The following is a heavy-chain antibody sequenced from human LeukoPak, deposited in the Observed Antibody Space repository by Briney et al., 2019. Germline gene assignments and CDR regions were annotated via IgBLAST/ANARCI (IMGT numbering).Heavy chain of an antibody. CDR1: GGSFSGYY. CDR3: ARGGERGYCSSTSCRNWYNY. CDR2: INHSGST. V-gene: IGHV4-34*01. D-gene: IGHD2-2*01. J-gene: IGHJ4*02. Sequence: PSETLSLTCAVYGGSFSGYYWSWIRQPPGKGLEWVGEINHSGSTNYNPSLKSRVTTSVDTSKNQFSLKLSSVTAADTAVYYCARGGERGYCSSTSCRNWYNYWGQGTLVTVSS.